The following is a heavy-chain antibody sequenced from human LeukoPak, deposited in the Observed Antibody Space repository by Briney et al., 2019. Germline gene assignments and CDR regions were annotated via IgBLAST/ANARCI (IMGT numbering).Heavy chain of an antibody. CDR2: ISYDGSNK. Sequence: GRSLRLSCAASGFTFSSYAMHWVRQAPGKGLEWVAVISYDGSNKYYADSVKGRFTISRDNSKNTLYLQMNSLRAEDTAVYYCARGYCSSTSCSPDDYWGQGTLVTVSS. J-gene: IGHJ4*02. D-gene: IGHD2-2*01. V-gene: IGHV3-30-3*01. CDR3: ARGYCSSTSCSPDDY. CDR1: GFTFSSYA.